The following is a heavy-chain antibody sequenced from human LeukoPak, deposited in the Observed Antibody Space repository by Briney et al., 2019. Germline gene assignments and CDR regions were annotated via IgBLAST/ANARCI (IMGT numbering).Heavy chain of an antibody. CDR3: ARALPHYYCYYGMDV. Sequence: SETLSLTCTVSRGAISSGGYYWSWIRQHPRKGLEWIGYIYYSGSTYYNTSPKSRVTISVDASKNQLSLRLRSVTAADTAVYYCARALPHYYCYYGMDVWGQGTTVTVSS. V-gene: IGHV4-31*03. CDR2: IYYSGST. J-gene: IGHJ6*02. CDR1: RGAISSGGYY.